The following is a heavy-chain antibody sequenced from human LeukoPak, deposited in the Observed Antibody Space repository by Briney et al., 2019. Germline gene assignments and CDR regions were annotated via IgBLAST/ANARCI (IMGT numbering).Heavy chain of an antibody. J-gene: IGHJ4*02. CDR3: ARATAQASHFDY. CDR2: IYYSGST. D-gene: IGHD4-17*01. Sequence: SETLSLTCTVSGGSISSYYWSWIRQPPGKGLEWIGYIYYSGSTNYNPSLKSRVTIPVDTSKNQFSLKLSSVTAADTAVYYCARATAQASHFDYWGQGTLVTVSS. CDR1: GGSISSYY. V-gene: IGHV4-59*01.